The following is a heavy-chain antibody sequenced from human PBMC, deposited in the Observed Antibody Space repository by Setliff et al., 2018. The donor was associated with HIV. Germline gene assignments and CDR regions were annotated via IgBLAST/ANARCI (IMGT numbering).Heavy chain of an antibody. Sequence: SETLSLTCAVSGGSITSNDWWNWVRQPPGKALEWIGQIYHGGNTNYNPSLRSRVTISVDTSKNQFSLKLSSVTAADTAVYYCASPVGYSYGRGLDYWGQGTLVTVSS. D-gene: IGHD5-18*01. V-gene: IGHV4-4*02. J-gene: IGHJ4*02. CDR2: IYHGGNT. CDR3: ASPVGYSYGRGLDY. CDR1: GGSITSNDW.